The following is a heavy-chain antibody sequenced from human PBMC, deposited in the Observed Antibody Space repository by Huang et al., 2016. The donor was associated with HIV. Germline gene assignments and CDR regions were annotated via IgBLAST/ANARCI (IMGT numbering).Heavy chain of an antibody. Sequence: EVQLVQSGAEVNKPGESLKISCKGSGYRFRGNWSGWVRHMPGKGLAWIGIIYPGDSDTSYSPSFQGQVTISADKSINTAYLQWSSLKASDTAMYYCARLIGSPSFYYGLDVWGQGTTVTVSS. CDR2: IYPGDSDT. J-gene: IGHJ6*02. D-gene: IGHD3-10*01. V-gene: IGHV5-51*01. CDR3: ARLIGSPSFYYGLDV. CDR1: GYRFRGNW.